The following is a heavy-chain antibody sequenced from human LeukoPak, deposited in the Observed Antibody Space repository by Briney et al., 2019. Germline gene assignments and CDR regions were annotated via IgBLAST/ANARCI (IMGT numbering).Heavy chain of an antibody. CDR2: IYHSGST. Sequence: SETLSLTYAVSGYSISSGYYWGWIRQPPGKGLEWIGSIYHSGSTYYNPSLKSRVTISVDTSKNQFSLKLSSVTAADTAVYYCARAHSSGWTFDYWGQGTLVTVSS. CDR1: GYSISSGYY. CDR3: ARAHSSGWTFDY. V-gene: IGHV4-38-2*01. D-gene: IGHD6-19*01. J-gene: IGHJ4*02.